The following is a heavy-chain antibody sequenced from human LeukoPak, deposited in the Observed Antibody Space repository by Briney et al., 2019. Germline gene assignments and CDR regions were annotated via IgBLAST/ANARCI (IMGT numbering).Heavy chain of an antibody. CDR2: IYKTGTT. V-gene: IGHV4-39*01. CDR1: GGSISTTTYY. CDR3: ARGLKWRWLQLRSSAHYFDY. D-gene: IGHD5-24*01. Sequence: PSETLSLTCIVSGGSISTTTYYWAWVRQPPGKGLEWIGSIYKTGTTNYSPSLKSRVTISVDTSENQFSLKLSSVTAADTAVYYCARGLKWRWLQLRSSAHYFDYWGQGTLVTVSS. J-gene: IGHJ4*02.